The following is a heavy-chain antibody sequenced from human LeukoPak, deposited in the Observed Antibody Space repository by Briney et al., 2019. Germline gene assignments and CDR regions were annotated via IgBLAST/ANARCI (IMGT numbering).Heavy chain of an antibody. CDR3: AKDVPFVVVPAAKIDAFDI. Sequence: GGSLRLSCAASGFTFSSYAMSWVRQAPGKGLEWVSAIGGSGGSTYYADSVKGRFTISRDNSKNTLYLQMNSPRAEDTAVYYCAKDVPFVVVPAAKIDAFDIWGQGTMVTVSS. CDR1: GFTFSSYA. CDR2: IGGSGGST. J-gene: IGHJ3*02. V-gene: IGHV3-23*01. D-gene: IGHD2-2*01.